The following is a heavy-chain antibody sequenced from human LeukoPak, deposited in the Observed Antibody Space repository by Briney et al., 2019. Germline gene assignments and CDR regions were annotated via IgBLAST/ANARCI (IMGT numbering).Heavy chain of an antibody. CDR2: INPNSGGT. CDR1: GYTFTSYG. J-gene: IGHJ5*02. CDR3: ARDTGSNWFDP. D-gene: IGHD4-17*01. Sequence: GASVKVSCKASGYTFTSYGISWVRQAPGQGLEWMGWINPNSGGTNYAQKFQGRVTMTRDTSISTAYMELSRLRSDDTAVYYCARDTGSNWFDPWGQGTLVTVSS. V-gene: IGHV1-2*02.